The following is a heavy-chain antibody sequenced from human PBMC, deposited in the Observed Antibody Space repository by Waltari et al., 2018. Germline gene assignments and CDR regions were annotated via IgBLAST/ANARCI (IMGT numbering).Heavy chain of an antibody. CDR2: IDPSDSYT. J-gene: IGHJ4*02. V-gene: IGHV5-10-1*03. Sequence: EVQLVQSGAEVKKPGESLRISCTGSGYNFTSYGISWVRQMPGKGLEWMGKIDPSDSYTNYSPSFQGHVTISADKSISTAYLQCSSLKASDTAIYYCARRKDYGGNLFDYWGQGTLVTVSS. CDR1: GYNFTSYG. CDR3: ARRKDYGGNLFDY. D-gene: IGHD4-17*01.